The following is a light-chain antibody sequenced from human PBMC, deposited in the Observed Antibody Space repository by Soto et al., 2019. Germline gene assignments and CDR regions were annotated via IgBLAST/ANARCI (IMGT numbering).Light chain of an antibody. J-gene: IGLJ1*01. CDR3: SSYTSSSTGYV. V-gene: IGLV2-14*01. CDR2: DVS. CDR1: GSDVGGYNY. Sequence: QSVLTQPASVSGSPGQSITISCTGTGSDVGGYNYVSWYQQHPGKAPKLMIYDVSNRPSGVSNRFSGSKSGNTASLTISGLQAEDEADYYCSSYTSSSTGYVFGTGTKVTVL.